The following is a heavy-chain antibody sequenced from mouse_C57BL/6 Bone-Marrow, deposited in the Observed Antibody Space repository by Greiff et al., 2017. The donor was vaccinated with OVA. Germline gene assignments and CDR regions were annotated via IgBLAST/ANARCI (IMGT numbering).Heavy chain of an antibody. CDR3: AREGSLVYFDY. V-gene: IGHV5-16*01. CDR2: INYDGSST. J-gene: IGHJ2*01. Sequence: EVKLVESEGGLVQPGSSMKLSCTASGFTFSDYYMAWVRQVPEKGLEWVANINYDGSSTYYLDSLKSRFIISRDNAKNILYLQMSSLKSEDTATYYCAREGSLVYFDYWGQGTTLTVSS. CDR1: GFTFSDYY.